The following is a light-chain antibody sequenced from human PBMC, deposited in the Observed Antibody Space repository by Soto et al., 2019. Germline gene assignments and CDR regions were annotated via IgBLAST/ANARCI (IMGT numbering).Light chain of an antibody. J-gene: IGKJ1*01. V-gene: IGKV3-20*01. Sequence: EIVLTQSPGTLSLSPGERATFSCRASQTVSQDYLAWFQHKPGQAPRLLMFSATSRAAGIPDRFSGSGSGTDFTLPISRLDPEDFAVYFCQQYGSSPQTFGQGTRVEIK. CDR1: QTVSQDY. CDR2: SAT. CDR3: QQYGSSPQT.